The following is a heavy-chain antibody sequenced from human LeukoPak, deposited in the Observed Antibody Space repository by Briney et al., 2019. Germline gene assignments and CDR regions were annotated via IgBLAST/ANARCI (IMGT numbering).Heavy chain of an antibody. CDR2: IIPIFGTA. CDR3: ASPSIPPHDEFIAARPNAFDI. CDR1: GGTFSSYA. J-gene: IGHJ3*02. V-gene: IGHV1-69*01. D-gene: IGHD6-6*01. Sequence: GSSVKVSCKASGGTFSSYAISWVRQAPGQGLEWMGGIIPIFGTANYAQKFQGRVTITADESTSTAYMELSSLRSEDTAVYYCASPSIPPHDEFIAARPNAFDIWGQGTMVTVSS.